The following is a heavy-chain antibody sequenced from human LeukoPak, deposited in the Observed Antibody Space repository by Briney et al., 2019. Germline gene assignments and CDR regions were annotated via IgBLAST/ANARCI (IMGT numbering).Heavy chain of an antibody. CDR3: ARDTDTAMIPFDY. Sequence: RGGSLRLSCAASGFTFSSYSMNWVRQAPGKGLEWVSSISSSSSYIYYADSVKGRFTISRDNAKNSLYLQMNSLRAEDTAVYYCARDTDTAMIPFDYWGQGTLVTVSS. CDR1: GFTFSSYS. D-gene: IGHD5-18*01. CDR2: ISSSSSYI. V-gene: IGHV3-21*01. J-gene: IGHJ4*02.